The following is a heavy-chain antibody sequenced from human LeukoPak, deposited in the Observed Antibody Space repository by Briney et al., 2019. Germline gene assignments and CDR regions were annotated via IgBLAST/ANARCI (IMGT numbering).Heavy chain of an antibody. D-gene: IGHD2-2*01. CDR3: AKDRGYCSSTSCWGWFDP. CDR2: ISSSSGST. Sequence: GGSLRLSCAASGFTFSSYAMSWVRQAPGKGLEWVSAISSSSGSTYYADSVKGRFTISRDNSKNTLFLQMNSLRAEDTAVYYCAKDRGYCSSTSCWGWFDPWGQGTLVTVSS. J-gene: IGHJ5*02. V-gene: IGHV3-23*01. CDR1: GFTFSSYA.